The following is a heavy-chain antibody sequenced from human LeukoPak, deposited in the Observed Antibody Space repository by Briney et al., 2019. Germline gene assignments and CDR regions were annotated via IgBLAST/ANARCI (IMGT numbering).Heavy chain of an antibody. D-gene: IGHD3-22*01. CDR3: AKVPLIYDSSGNYFDY. Sequence: GGSLRLSCVASGFTFSSYAIHWVRQAPGKGPEWVAIISYDGSDKYYADSVKGRFTISRDNAKKSLYLQMNSLRAEDTALYYCAKVPLIYDSSGNYFDYWGQGTLVTVSS. CDR2: ISYDGSDK. J-gene: IGHJ4*02. CDR1: GFTFSSYA. V-gene: IGHV3-30-3*01.